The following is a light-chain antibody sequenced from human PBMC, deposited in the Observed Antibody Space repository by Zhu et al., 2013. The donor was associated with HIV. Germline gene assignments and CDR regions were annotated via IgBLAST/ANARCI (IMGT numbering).Light chain of an antibody. CDR2: EVI. Sequence: QSALTQPPSASGSPGQSVTISCTGTSSDVGGYNYVSWYQQHPGKAPKLMIYEVIKRPSGVPDRFSGSKSGNMASLTVSGLQAEDEADYYCSSYAGSNTFXVFGTGTKVTVL. V-gene: IGLV2-8*01. CDR3: SSYAGSNTFXV. J-gene: IGLJ1*01. CDR1: SSDVGGYNY.